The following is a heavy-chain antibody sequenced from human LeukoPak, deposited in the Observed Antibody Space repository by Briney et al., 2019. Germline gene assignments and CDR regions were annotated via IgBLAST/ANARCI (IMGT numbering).Heavy chain of an antibody. V-gene: IGHV1-8*01. Sequence: ASVKVSCKASGYTFTSYDINWVRQATGQGLEWMGWMNPNSGNTGYAQKFQGRVTMTRNTSISTAYMELSSLRSEDTAVYYCVRDYGDFQNWFDPWGQGTLVTVSS. CDR3: VRDYGDFQNWFDP. J-gene: IGHJ5*02. D-gene: IGHD4-17*01. CDR2: MNPNSGNT. CDR1: GYTFTSYD.